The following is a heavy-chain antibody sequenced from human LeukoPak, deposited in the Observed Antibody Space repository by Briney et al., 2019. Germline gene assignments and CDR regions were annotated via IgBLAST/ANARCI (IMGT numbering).Heavy chain of an antibody. D-gene: IGHD6-19*01. CDR1: GGSISSSSYY. CDR2: IYYSGST. Sequence: SETLSLTCTVSGGSISSSSYYWGWIRQPPGKGLEWIGSIYYSGSTYYNPSLKSRVTISVDTSKNQFSLKLSSVTAADTAVYYCANYGIAVAGTGDYWGQGTLVTVSS. J-gene: IGHJ4*02. CDR3: ANYGIAVAGTGDY. V-gene: IGHV4-39*07.